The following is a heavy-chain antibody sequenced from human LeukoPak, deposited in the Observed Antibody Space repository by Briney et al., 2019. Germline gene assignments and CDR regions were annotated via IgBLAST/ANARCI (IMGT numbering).Heavy chain of an antibody. D-gene: IGHD6-13*01. Sequence: ASVKVSCKASGYTFTSYGISWVRQAPGQGLEWMGWISAYNGNTNYAQKLQGRVPMTTDTSTSTAYMELRSLRSDDTAVYYCARDRWRGSSWYAKAFDIWGQGTMVTVSS. CDR3: ARDRWRGSSWYAKAFDI. V-gene: IGHV1-18*01. CDR1: GYTFTSYG. CDR2: ISAYNGNT. J-gene: IGHJ3*02.